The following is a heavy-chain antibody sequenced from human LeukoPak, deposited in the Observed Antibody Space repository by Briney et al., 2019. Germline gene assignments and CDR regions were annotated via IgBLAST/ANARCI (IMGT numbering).Heavy chain of an antibody. J-gene: IGHJ3*01. D-gene: IGHD3-22*01. CDR3: TRDHSDSSLTGAFDV. Sequence: GGSLRLSCAASGFSVSTNHMNWVRQTPGKGLEWVAVFYIDVGPFYTDSVKGRFTIARDISKNMLYLQMTSLRADDTAVYYCTRDHSDSSLTGAFDVWGQGTMVTVSS. CDR1: GFSVSTNH. CDR2: FYIDVGP. V-gene: IGHV3-66*02.